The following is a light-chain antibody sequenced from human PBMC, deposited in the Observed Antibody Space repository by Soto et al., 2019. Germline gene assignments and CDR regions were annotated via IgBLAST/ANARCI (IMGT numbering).Light chain of an antibody. CDR3: QDYGTSRT. CDR2: GAS. J-gene: IGKJ1*01. CDR1: QSVSSSY. Sequence: EIVLTQSPGTLSSSPGERATLSCRASQSVSSSYLAWYQQRPGQAPRLLIYGASNRATGIPDRFSGSGSGTDFTLTISRLEPEDFAVYYCQDYGTSRTFGEGTKVDI. V-gene: IGKV3-20*01.